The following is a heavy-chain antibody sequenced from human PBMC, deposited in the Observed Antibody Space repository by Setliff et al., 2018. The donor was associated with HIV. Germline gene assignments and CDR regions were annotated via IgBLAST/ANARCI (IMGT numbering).Heavy chain of an antibody. Sequence: GGSLRLSCAASGFTFRNYNFNWVRQAPGRGLEWVSSISIGSGAAIYYAESVQGRFTVSRDNSKNSLYLQMNSLRVEDTAVYYCAGEGVVITRNAFDIWGLGTMVTVS. CDR3: AGEGVVITRNAFDI. V-gene: IGHV3-21*01. D-gene: IGHD3-3*01. J-gene: IGHJ3*02. CDR2: ISIGSGAAI. CDR1: GFTFRNYN.